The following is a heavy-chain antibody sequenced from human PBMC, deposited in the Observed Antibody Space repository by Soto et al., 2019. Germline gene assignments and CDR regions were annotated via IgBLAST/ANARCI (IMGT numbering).Heavy chain of an antibody. D-gene: IGHD5-12*01. CDR1: GGSFSGYY. Sequence: SETLSLTCAVYGGSFSGYYWSWIRQPPGKGLEWIGEINHSGSTNYNPSLKSRVTISVDTSKNQFSLKLGSVTAADTAVYYCARGSTGSGSDYWGQGTLVTVS. CDR3: ARGSTGSGSDY. CDR2: INHSGST. V-gene: IGHV4-34*01. J-gene: IGHJ4*02.